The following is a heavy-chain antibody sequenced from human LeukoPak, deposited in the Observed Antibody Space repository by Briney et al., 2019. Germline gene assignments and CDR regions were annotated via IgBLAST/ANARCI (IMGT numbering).Heavy chain of an antibody. Sequence: PGGSLRLSCAASGFTLSSYGMSWVRQAPGKGLEWVSAISGSGRGSSTWYADSVKGRFTISRDNSKNTLYLQMNSLRAEDTAVYYCAKDCRWPNDAFDLWGQGTMVAVSS. CDR2: ISGSGRGSST. J-gene: IGHJ3*01. V-gene: IGHV3-23*01. CDR1: GFTLSSYG. CDR3: AKDCRWPNDAFDL. D-gene: IGHD3-16*02.